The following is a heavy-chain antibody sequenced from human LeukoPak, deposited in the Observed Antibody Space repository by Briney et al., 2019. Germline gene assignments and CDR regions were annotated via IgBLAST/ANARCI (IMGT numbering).Heavy chain of an antibody. CDR3: AKSSADYFYGSSGYYVDFDY. Sequence: GGSLRLSCAVSGFTFRLYAMTWVRQAPGKGLEWVSTISGSGDYIYYADSVKGRFTISRDNSKNTLYVQMNSLRAEDTAVYYCAKSSADYFYGSSGYYVDFDYWAQGTLVTVSS. J-gene: IGHJ4*02. CDR2: ISGSGDYI. D-gene: IGHD3-22*01. CDR1: GFTFRLYA. V-gene: IGHV3-23*01.